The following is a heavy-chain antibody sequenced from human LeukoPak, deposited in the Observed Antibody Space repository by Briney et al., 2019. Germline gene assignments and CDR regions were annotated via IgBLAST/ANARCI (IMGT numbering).Heavy chain of an antibody. Sequence: SVKVSCKASGGTFSSYAISWVRQAPGQGLEWMGRIIPIFGTANYAQKFQGRVTITTDESTSTAYMELSSLRSEDTAVYYCARDSNRFINDGLFDPRGQGTLVTVSS. J-gene: IGHJ5*02. CDR3: ARDSNRFINDGLFDP. CDR1: GGTFSSYA. V-gene: IGHV1-69*05. CDR2: IIPIFGTA. D-gene: IGHD1-1*01.